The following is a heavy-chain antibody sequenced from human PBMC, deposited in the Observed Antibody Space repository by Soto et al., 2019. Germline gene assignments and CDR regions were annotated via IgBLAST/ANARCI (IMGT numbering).Heavy chain of an antibody. J-gene: IGHJ3*02. CDR1: GYPFTSYA. CDR2: INAGNGNT. V-gene: IGHV1-3*01. CDR3: ARAHYYDSSGYYPPAFDI. Sequence: XSVKVSCAASGYPFTSYAMHWVRQAPGQRLEWMGWINAGNGNTKYSQKFQGRVTITRDTSASTAYMELSSLRSEDTAVYYCARAHYYDSSGYYPPAFDIWGQGTMVTVSS. D-gene: IGHD3-22*01.